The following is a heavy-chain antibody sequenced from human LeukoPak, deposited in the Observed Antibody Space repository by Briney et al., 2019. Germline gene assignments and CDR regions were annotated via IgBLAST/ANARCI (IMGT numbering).Heavy chain of an antibody. CDR2: IRYDGSNK. J-gene: IGHJ4*02. CDR3: AKDGTPLSIAARPADY. D-gene: IGHD6-6*01. CDR1: GFTFSSYG. Sequence: GGSLRLSCAASGFTFSSYGMHWVRQAPGKGLEWVAFIRYDGSNKYYADSVKGRFTISRDNSKNTLYLQMNSLRAEDTAVYYCAKDGTPLSIAARPADYWGQGTLVTVSS. V-gene: IGHV3-30*02.